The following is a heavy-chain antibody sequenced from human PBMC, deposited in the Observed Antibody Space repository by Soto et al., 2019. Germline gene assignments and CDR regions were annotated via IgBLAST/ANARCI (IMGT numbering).Heavy chain of an antibody. CDR3: SRDTDTAMDSFDY. Sequence: GASVKVSCKASGYTFTSYGISWVRQAPGQGLEWMGWMSAYNGNTNYAQKLQGRVTMTADTSTSTAYMELRSLRFDDTAVYYCSRDTDTAMDSFDYWGQGTLVTVSS. CDR2: MSAYNGNT. D-gene: IGHD5-18*01. CDR1: GYTFTSYG. J-gene: IGHJ4*02. V-gene: IGHV1-18*01.